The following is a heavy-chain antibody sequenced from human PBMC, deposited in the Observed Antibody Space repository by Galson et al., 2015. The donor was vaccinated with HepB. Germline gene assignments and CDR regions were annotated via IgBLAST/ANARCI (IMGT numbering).Heavy chain of an antibody. CDR3: ARAVGDYNDAFDI. CDR1: GFTFSDYY. Sequence: SLRLSCAASGFTFSDYYMSWIRQAPGKGLEWVSYISSSSSYTNYADSEKGRFTISRDNAKNSLYLQMNSLRAEDTAVYYCARAVGDYNDAFDIWGQGTMVTVSS. D-gene: IGHD4-17*01. J-gene: IGHJ3*02. V-gene: IGHV3-11*05. CDR2: ISSSSSYT.